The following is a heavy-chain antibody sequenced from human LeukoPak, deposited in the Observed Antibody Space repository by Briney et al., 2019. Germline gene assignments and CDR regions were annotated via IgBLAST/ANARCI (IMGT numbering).Heavy chain of an antibody. V-gene: IGHV3-30*02. CDR3: AKDASSSSSLGD. Sequence: PPGGSLRLSCVASGFNLSAYAMHWARQAPGKGLEGVSLIRYDGSDKYYADSVKGRFSISRDISKNTLNLQMNSLRAEDTAVYYCAKDASSSSSLGDWGQGTLVTVSS. CDR2: IRYDGSDK. D-gene: IGHD6-6*01. CDR1: GFNLSAYA. J-gene: IGHJ4*02.